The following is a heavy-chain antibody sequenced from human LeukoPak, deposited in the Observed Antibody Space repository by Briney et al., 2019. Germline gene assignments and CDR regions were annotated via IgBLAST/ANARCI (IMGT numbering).Heavy chain of an antibody. J-gene: IGHJ4*02. Sequence: PGGSLRLSCAASGFTFSSYWMHWVRQAPGKGLVWVSRINSDGSSTSYADSVKGRFTISRDNAKNSLNLQLNSLRAEDTAVYYCARVRYDSSGYYSIFDNWGQGTLVTVSS. CDR1: GFTFSSYW. D-gene: IGHD3-22*01. CDR2: INSDGSST. CDR3: ARVRYDSSGYYSIFDN. V-gene: IGHV3-74*01.